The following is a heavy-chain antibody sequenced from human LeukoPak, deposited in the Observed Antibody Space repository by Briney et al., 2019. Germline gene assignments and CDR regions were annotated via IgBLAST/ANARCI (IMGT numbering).Heavy chain of an antibody. V-gene: IGHV5-51*01. J-gene: IGHJ5*02. CDR2: IYPGDSDT. CDR1: GYGFTSYW. Sequence: GESLKISCKGSGYGFTSYWIGWVRQMPGKGLEWMGIIYPGDSDTRYSPSFQGQVTISADKSISTAYLQWSSLKASDTAMYYCARLFQVVPAAPGNWFDPWGQGTLVTVSS. CDR3: ARLFQVVPAAPGNWFDP. D-gene: IGHD2-2*01.